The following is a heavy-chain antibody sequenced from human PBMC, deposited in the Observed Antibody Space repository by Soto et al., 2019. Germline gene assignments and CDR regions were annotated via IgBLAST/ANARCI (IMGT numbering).Heavy chain of an antibody. D-gene: IGHD1-1*01. V-gene: IGHV4-39*01. CDR1: GGSITTSTYY. J-gene: IGHJ5*02. CDR3: AVFRNDGTRLFDP. CDR2: INYSGST. Sequence: QLQLQGSGPGLVKPSETLSLTCDVYGGSITTSTYYWGWIRLPPGKGLECIGVINYSGSTHYSPYLKDRVTMSVDTSKNQFSLKLTSVTAADAAVYYCAVFRNDGTRLFDPWSQGTLVTVSS.